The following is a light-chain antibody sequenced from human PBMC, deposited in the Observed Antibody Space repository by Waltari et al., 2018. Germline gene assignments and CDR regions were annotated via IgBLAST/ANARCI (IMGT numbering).Light chain of an antibody. J-gene: IGKJ1*01. CDR2: LGS. CDR3: MQALQTPWT. V-gene: IGKV2-28*01. Sequence: DIVMTQSPLFLPVPPGEPASISCRSSQSLLHSNGYNYLDWYLQKPGQSPQLLIYLGSNRASGVPDRFSGNESGTDFTLKISRVEAEDVGVYYCMQALQTPWTFGQGTKVEIK. CDR1: QSLLHSNGYNY.